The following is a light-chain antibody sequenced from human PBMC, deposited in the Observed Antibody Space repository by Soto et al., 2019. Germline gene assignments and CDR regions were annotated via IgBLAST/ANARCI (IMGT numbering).Light chain of an antibody. Sequence: DIQMTQSPSSVSASVGDTVTVSCRASQVISSWLAWYQQKPGRAPNLLIYKASTLQTGVPSRFSGSGSGTEFNLTISSLQPEDFATYYCQQYNSFIWTFGQGTKVDIK. CDR1: QVISSW. CDR3: QQYNSFIWT. V-gene: IGKV1-12*01. J-gene: IGKJ1*01. CDR2: KAS.